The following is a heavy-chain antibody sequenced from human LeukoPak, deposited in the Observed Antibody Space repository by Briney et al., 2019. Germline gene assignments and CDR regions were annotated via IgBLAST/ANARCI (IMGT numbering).Heavy chain of an antibody. J-gene: IGHJ4*02. CDR1: GGSISSGDYY. D-gene: IGHD4/OR15-4a*01. Sequence: TLSLTCTVSGGSISSGDYYWSWIRQPPGKGLEWIGYIYYSGSTYYNPSLKSRVTISVDTSKNQFSLKLSSVTAADTAVYYCASSYGGELQADYWGQGTQVTVSS. CDR3: ASSYGGELQADY. CDR2: IYYSGST. V-gene: IGHV4-30-4*01.